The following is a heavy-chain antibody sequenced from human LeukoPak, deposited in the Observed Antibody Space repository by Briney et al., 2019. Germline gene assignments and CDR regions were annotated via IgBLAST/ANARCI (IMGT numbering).Heavy chain of an antibody. J-gene: IGHJ4*02. V-gene: IGHV3-30*04. Sequence: GRSLRLSCAASGFTFSSYAMHWVRQAPGKGLEWVAVISYDGSNKYYADSVKGRFTISRDNSNNTLYLRMNSLRTEDTAVYYCARGGSLYGYSYGFLGAYWGQGTLVTVSS. CDR3: ARGGSLYGYSYGFLGAY. D-gene: IGHD5-18*01. CDR2: ISYDGSNK. CDR1: GFTFSSYA.